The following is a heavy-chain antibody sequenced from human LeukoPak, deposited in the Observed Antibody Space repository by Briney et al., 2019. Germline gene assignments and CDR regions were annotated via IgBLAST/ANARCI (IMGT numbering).Heavy chain of an antibody. J-gene: IGHJ4*02. CDR2: IHHSGSA. CDR1: GGSISGYY. D-gene: IGHD3-3*01. V-gene: IGHV4-34*01. CDR3: ARLGAGPTYYDFWSGYSSFYFDY. Sequence: PSETLSLTCAVYGGSISGYYWSWIRLPPGKGLEWIAEIHHSGSANYNPSLKSRVTISIDTSKNQFSLKLSSVTAADTAVYYCARLGAGPTYYDFWSGYSSFYFDYWGQGTLVTVSS.